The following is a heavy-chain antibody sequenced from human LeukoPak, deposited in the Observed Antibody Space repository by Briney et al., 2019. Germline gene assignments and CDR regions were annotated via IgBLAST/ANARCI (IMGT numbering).Heavy chain of an antibody. CDR2: IYNSGIT. D-gene: IGHD3-10*01. V-gene: IGHV4-59*01. CDR1: GGSISNYY. J-gene: IGHJ4*02. CDR3: ARGYGSGTYYYSHKYYFDY. Sequence: SETLSLSCTVSGGSISNYYRSWIRQPPGKGLEWIGFIYNSGITNYNPSLMSRLTISSDKSKNQFSLKLSSVTTADTALYYCARGYGSGTYYYSHKYYFDYWGQGTLVTASS.